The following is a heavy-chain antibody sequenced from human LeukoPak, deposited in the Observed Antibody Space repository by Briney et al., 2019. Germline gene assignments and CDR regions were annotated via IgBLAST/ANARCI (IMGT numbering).Heavy chain of an antibody. Sequence: GGSLRLSCAPSGFTVSSNYMNWVRQAPGKGLEWVSVIYSGGSTYYADSVKGRFTISRDNSKNTLYLQMNSLRAEDTAVYYCAGGGILTGYPSSGKTYYYYYMDVWGKGTTVTISS. CDR2: IYSGGST. CDR1: GFTVSSNY. J-gene: IGHJ6*03. CDR3: AGGGILTGYPSSGKTYYYYYMDV. D-gene: IGHD3-9*01. V-gene: IGHV3-66*01.